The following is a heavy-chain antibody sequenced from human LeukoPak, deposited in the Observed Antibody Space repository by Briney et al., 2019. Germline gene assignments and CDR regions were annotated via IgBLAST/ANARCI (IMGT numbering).Heavy chain of an antibody. J-gene: IGHJ6*02. V-gene: IGHV1-69*05. CDR3: AREPIGDYYYYGMDV. CDR2: IIPIFGTA. Sequence: SVTVSCTASGGTFSSYAISWVRQAPGQGLEWMGGIIPIFGTANYAQKFQGRVTITRDTSASTAYMELSSLRSEDTAVYYCAREPIGDYYYYGMDVWGQGTTVTVSS. CDR1: GGTFSSYA. D-gene: IGHD2/OR15-2a*01.